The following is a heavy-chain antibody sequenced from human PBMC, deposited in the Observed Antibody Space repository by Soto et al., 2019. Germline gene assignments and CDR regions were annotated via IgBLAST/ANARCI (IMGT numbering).Heavy chain of an antibody. D-gene: IGHD3-22*01. CDR1: GGSISSYY. Sequence: PSETLSLTCTVSGGSISSYYWSWIRQPPGKGLEWIGYIYYSGSTNYNPSLKSRVTISVDTSKNQFSLKLSSVTAADTAVYYCARRYDSSGFDYWGQGTLVTVSS. CDR2: IYYSGST. V-gene: IGHV4-59*01. CDR3: ARRYDSSGFDY. J-gene: IGHJ4*02.